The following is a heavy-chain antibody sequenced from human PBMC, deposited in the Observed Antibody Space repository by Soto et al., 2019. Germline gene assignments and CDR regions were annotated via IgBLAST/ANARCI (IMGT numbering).Heavy chain of an antibody. CDR3: AIQDCTNDVCLEAAVTVGGALEY. CDR2: LSGDGTTT. V-gene: IGHV3-74*01. J-gene: IGHJ4*02. D-gene: IGHD2-8*01. Sequence: EVQLVESGGGLVQPGEALRLACAASGFSIRKYWMHWVRQAPGKGPVWVSYLSGDGTTTDYAGSVKGRFTISRDNAKNTPFLKMDSLRVEDTAIYFCAIQDCTNDVCLEAAVTVGGALEYWGRGAQVTVSS. CDR1: GFSIRKYW.